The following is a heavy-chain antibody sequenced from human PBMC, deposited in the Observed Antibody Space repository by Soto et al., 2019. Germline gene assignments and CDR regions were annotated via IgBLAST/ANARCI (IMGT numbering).Heavy chain of an antibody. J-gene: IGHJ4*02. Sequence: PGGSLRLSCAASGFIFSSYGMHWVRQAPGKGLEWVAVISYDGSNKYYADSVKGRFTISRDNSKNTLYLQMNSLRAEDTAVYYCARSYDSSGYYRYYFDYWGQGTLVTVSS. CDR2: ISYDGSNK. CDR3: ARSYDSSGYYRYYFDY. D-gene: IGHD3-22*01. V-gene: IGHV3-30*03. CDR1: GFIFSSYG.